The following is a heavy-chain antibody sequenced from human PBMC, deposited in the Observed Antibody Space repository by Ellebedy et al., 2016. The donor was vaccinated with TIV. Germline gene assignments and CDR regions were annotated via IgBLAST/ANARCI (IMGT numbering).Heavy chain of an antibody. CDR1: GDSISSSYY. D-gene: IGHD3-16*01. CDR2: IYYSGRT. V-gene: IGHV4-39*06. J-gene: IGHJ4*02. Sequence: SETLSLXXTVSGDSISSSYYWGWIRQPPGKGLEWIGSIYYSGRTYYNPSLKSRLSFSMDTSKNQLALELTSVTDADTGVYYCARNPGPALSLRYWGQGTLVTVSS. CDR3: ARNPGPALSLRY.